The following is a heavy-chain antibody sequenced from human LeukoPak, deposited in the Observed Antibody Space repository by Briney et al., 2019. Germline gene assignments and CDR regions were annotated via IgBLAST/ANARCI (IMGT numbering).Heavy chain of an antibody. Sequence: GRSLRLSCAASGFTFDDYAMHWVRQAPGKGLEWVSGISWNSGSIGYADSVKGRFTISRDNAKNSLYLQMNSLRAEDTALYYRAKGGERSYYIDYFDYWGQGTLVTVSS. CDR1: GFTFDDYA. D-gene: IGHD1-26*01. CDR2: ISWNSGSI. J-gene: IGHJ4*02. CDR3: AKGGERSYYIDYFDY. V-gene: IGHV3-9*01.